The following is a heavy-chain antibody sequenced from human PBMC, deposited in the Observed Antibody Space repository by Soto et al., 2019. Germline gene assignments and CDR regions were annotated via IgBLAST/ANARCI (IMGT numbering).Heavy chain of an antibody. V-gene: IGHV3-30*18. D-gene: IGHD3-9*01. Sequence: VGSLRLSCAVSGFTFSKYAMHWVRQAPGKGLEWVAVISKDGSNKYYGDFVKGRFIISRDSSKNTLDLQMNSLREEDTAVYYCAKETGPQGGFDYWGQGTLVTVSS. CDR1: GFTFSKYA. J-gene: IGHJ4*02. CDR2: ISKDGSNK. CDR3: AKETGPQGGFDY.